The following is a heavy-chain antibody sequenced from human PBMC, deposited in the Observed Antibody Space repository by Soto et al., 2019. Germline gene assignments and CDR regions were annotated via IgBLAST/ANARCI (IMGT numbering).Heavy chain of an antibody. CDR3: ARDPPPPDY. J-gene: IGHJ4*02. Sequence: QVQLVQSGAEVKKPGASVKVSCKASGYTFASYAISWMRQAPGQGLEWMGWISAYNGNTNYAQKLQGRVTMTTDTSTSTAYMELRSRRSDDSAVYSCARDPPPPDYWGQGTLVNVSS. V-gene: IGHV1-18*01. CDR1: GYTFASYA. CDR2: ISAYNGNT.